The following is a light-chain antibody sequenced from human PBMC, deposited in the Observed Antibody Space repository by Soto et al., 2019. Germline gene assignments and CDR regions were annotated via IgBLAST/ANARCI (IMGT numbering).Light chain of an antibody. CDR2: DAS. CDR1: QSVSSY. Sequence: EVVLTQSPATLSLSPGERATLSCRASQSVSSYLTWFQQKPGQAPRLLIYDASSRAAGVPARFSGSGSGTDFTLTISSLEPEDFAVYYCLQRSNWPRTFGQGTKVEIK. J-gene: IGKJ1*01. CDR3: LQRSNWPRT. V-gene: IGKV3-11*01.